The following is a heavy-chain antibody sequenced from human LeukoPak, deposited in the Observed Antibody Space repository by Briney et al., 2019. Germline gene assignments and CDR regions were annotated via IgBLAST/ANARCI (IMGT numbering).Heavy chain of an antibody. D-gene: IGHD3-9*01. CDR3: ARDGERRGYFDWLLKPDAFDI. Sequence: SETLSLTCTVSGGSISSYYWSWIRQPAGKGLEWIGRIYTSGSTNYNPSLKSRVTMSVDTSKNQFSLKLSSVTAADTAVYYCARDGERRGYFDWLLKPDAFDIWGQGTMVTVSS. V-gene: IGHV4-4*07. CDR2: IYTSGST. CDR1: GGSISSYY. J-gene: IGHJ3*02.